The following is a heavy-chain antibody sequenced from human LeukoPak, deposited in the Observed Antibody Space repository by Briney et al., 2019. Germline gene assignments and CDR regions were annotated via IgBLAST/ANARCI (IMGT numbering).Heavy chain of an antibody. V-gene: IGHV4-30-4*01. D-gene: IGHD2-15*01. CDR3: ARRGYCSGGSCYAGLNWFDP. J-gene: IGHJ5*02. CDR1: GGSISSGGYY. Sequence: SETLSLTCTVSGGSISSGGYYWSWIRQPPGTGLEWIGHIYYSGSTYYNPSLKSRVTISVDTSKNQFSLKLSSVSAADTAVYYCARRGYCSGGSCYAGLNWFDPWGQGTLVTVSS. CDR2: IYYSGST.